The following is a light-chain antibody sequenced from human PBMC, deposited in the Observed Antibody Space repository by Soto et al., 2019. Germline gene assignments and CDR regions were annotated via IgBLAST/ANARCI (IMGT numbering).Light chain of an antibody. CDR3: QQYGSSSWT. J-gene: IGKJ1*01. Sequence: EIVLPQSPGTLSLSPGERATLSCRASQSVSSSYFAWYQQRFGQAPRLLIYGASSRATGIPDRFSGSGSGTDFTLTISRLEPEDFAMYYCQQYGSSSWTFGQGTKVEIK. V-gene: IGKV3-20*01. CDR1: QSVSSSY. CDR2: GAS.